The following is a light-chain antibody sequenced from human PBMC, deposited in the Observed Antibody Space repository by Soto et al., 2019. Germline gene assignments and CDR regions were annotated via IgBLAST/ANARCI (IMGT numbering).Light chain of an antibody. Sequence: QSVLTQPPSASGTPGQRVTISCSGSSSNIGSNTVNWYQQLPGTAPKLLIYSNNQRPSGVPDRFSGSKSGTSASLAISGLQSEDEADYYCAAWDDSLKEEVFGTGTKVTVL. CDR2: SNN. J-gene: IGLJ1*01. CDR3: AAWDDSLKEEV. V-gene: IGLV1-44*01. CDR1: SSNIGSNT.